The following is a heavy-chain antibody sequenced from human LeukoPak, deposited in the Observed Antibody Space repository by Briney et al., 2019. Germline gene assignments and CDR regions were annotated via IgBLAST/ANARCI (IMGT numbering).Heavy chain of an antibody. CDR2: IKDDESQK. CDR1: GFVFSSYW. V-gene: IGHV3-7*03. CDR3: AIDRGGKDF. Sequence: PGGSLRLSCTASGFVFSSYWMSWVRQAPGKGLEWVDNIKDDESQKYYGDSVKGRFTISRDNAKKSLYLQMNSLRADDTAVYSCAIDRGGKDFWGQGTLVVVSS. D-gene: IGHD1-1*01. J-gene: IGHJ4*02.